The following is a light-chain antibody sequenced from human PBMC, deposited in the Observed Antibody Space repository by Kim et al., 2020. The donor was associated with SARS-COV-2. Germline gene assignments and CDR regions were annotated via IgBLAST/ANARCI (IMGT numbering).Light chain of an antibody. CDR1: NLGNKY. V-gene: IGLV3-1*01. CDR2: EDS. J-gene: IGLJ3*02. Sequence: ELTQPPSVSVSPGQTASISCSGENLGNKYVCWYQQKPGQPPVLVMYEDSKRPSGIPERFSGSNSGNTATLTISGTQAGDEAEYHCQAWGSNINWVFGGGTQLTVL. CDR3: QAWGSNINWV.